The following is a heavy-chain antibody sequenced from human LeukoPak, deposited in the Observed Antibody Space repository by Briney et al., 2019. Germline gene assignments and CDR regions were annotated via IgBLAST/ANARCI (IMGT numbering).Heavy chain of an antibody. J-gene: IGHJ4*02. CDR2: IYYSGST. V-gene: IGHV4-39*01. CDR1: GGFLSSSSYY. CDR3: ARLDEGVDY. Sequence: PSETLSLTCTFSGGFLSSSSYYWGCIRQPPGKGLEWIGSIYYSGSTYYNPPLKTRVPLSVDTSKNQFSLKLSPVTAAHAAVLFCARLDEGVDYWGQGSLVTVSS.